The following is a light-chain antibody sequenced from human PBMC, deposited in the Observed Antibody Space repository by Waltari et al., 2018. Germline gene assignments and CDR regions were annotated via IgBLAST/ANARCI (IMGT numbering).Light chain of an antibody. Sequence: SSELTQDPAVSVAMGQTVRITCKGDILRSYYAIWYQQRPGQAPILVILDKSNRPSGVPDRFSGSSSHNTGALTITGAQAEDEASYYCHARDASGVAGSFGGGTKLTVL. CDR3: HARDASGVAGS. J-gene: IGLJ2*01. V-gene: IGLV3-19*01. CDR1: ILRSYY. CDR2: DKS.